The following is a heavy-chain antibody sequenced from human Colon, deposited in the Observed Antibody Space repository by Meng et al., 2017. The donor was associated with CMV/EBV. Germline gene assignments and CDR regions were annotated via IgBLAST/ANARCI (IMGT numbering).Heavy chain of an antibody. V-gene: IGHV3-48*03. CDR2: ISSAGGDR. CDR1: GCAFSSYE. J-gene: IGHJ5*02. Sequence: SWVASGCAFSSYEMNWVRQAPGKGREWVAYISSAGGDRYYADSVKGRFTISRHNAQRSLYLEMNSLSGDDTAVYYCARDLISGTYSGYESDLGPWGQGTLVTVSS. D-gene: IGHD5-12*01. CDR3: ARDLISGTYSGYESDLGP.